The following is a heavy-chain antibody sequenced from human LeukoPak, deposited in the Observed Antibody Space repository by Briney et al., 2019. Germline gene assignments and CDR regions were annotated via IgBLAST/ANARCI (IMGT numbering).Heavy chain of an antibody. CDR1: GYTFTGYY. CDR3: ARANNYYDSPDAFDI. V-gene: IGHV1-2*02. Sequence: ASVKVSCKASGYTFTGYYMHWVRQAPGRGLEWMGWINPNSGGTNYAQKFQGRVTMTRDTSISTAYMELSRLRSDDTAVYYCARANNYYDSPDAFDIWGQGTMVTVSS. D-gene: IGHD3-22*01. J-gene: IGHJ3*02. CDR2: INPNSGGT.